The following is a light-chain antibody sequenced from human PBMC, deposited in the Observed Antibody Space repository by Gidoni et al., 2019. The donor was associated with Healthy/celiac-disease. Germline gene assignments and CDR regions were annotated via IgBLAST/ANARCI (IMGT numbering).Light chain of an antibody. CDR2: GAS. CDR3: QQYGSSLLIT. Sequence: EIVLTQSPGTLSLSPGERATLSCRASQSVSSSYIAWYQQKPGQAPRLLIYGASSRATGIPDRFSGSGSGTDFTLTISRLEPEDFAVYYCQQYGSSLLITFXPXTKVDIK. V-gene: IGKV3-20*01. CDR1: QSVSSSY. J-gene: IGKJ3*01.